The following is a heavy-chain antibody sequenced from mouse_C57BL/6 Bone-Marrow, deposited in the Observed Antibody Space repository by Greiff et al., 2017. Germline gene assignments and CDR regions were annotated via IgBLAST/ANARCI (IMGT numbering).Heavy chain of an antibody. CDR3: ARWGWLPLDY. J-gene: IGHJ2*01. Sequence: SGYSFTDSNMNWVKQSNGKSLEWIGVINPNYGTTSYNQKFKGMATLTVDQSSSTAYMQLNSLTSEDSAVYYCARWGWLPLDYWGQGTTLTVSS. D-gene: IGHD2-3*01. V-gene: IGHV1-39*01. CDR1: GYSFTDSN. CDR2: INPNYGTT.